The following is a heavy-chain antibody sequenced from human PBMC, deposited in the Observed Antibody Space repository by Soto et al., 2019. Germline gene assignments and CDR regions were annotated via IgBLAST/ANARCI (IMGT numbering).Heavy chain of an antibody. V-gene: IGHV3-30-3*01. J-gene: IGHJ4*02. D-gene: IGHD6-13*01. CDR3: ARGYGYSSIPYHY. CDR1: GFTFSSYA. CDR2: ISYDGSNK. Sequence: QVQLVESGGGVVQPGRSLRLSCAASGFTFSSYAMHWVRQAPGKGLEWVAVISYDGSNKYYADSVKGRFTISRDNSKNTLYLQMNSLRAEDTAVYYCARGYGYSSIPYHYWAQGTLVTVSS.